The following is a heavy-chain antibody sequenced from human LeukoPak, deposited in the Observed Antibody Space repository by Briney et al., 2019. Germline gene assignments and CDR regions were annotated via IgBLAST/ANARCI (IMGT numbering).Heavy chain of an antibody. D-gene: IGHD4/OR15-4a*01. Sequence: SETLSLTCAVYGGSFSGYYWSWTRQPPGKGLEWIGEINHSGSTNYNPSLKSRVTISVDTSKNQFSLKLSSVTAADTAVYYCARVAKARSYYYGMDVWGQGTTVTVSS. CDR2: INHSGST. J-gene: IGHJ6*02. CDR3: ARVAKARSYYYGMDV. CDR1: GGSFSGYY. V-gene: IGHV4-34*01.